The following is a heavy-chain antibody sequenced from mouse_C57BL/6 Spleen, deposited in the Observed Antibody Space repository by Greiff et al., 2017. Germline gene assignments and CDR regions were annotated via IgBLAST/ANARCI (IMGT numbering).Heavy chain of an antibody. V-gene: IGHV5-6*01. CDR2: ISSGGSYT. CDR3: ARHEDAMDY. Sequence: EVQGVESGGDLVKPGGSLKLSCAASGFTFSSYGMSWVRQTPDKRLEWVATISSGGSYTYYPDSVKGRFTIYRDNAKNTLYLQMSSLKSEDTAMYYCARHEDAMDYWGQGTSVTVSS. CDR1: GFTFSSYG. J-gene: IGHJ4*01.